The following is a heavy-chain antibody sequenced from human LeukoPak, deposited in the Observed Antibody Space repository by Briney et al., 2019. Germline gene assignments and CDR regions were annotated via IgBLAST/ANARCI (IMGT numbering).Heavy chain of an antibody. CDR3: ARVVPAEYNWYFDL. CDR2: ISAYNGNT. D-gene: IGHD2-2*01. J-gene: IGHJ2*01. V-gene: IGHV1-18*01. CDR1: GYTFTSYG. Sequence: GASVKVSCKASGYTFTSYGISWVRQAPGQGLEWMGWISAYNGNTNYAQKLQGRVTMTTDTSTSTAYMELRSLRSDDTAVYYCARVVPAEYNWYFDLWGRGTLVTVSS.